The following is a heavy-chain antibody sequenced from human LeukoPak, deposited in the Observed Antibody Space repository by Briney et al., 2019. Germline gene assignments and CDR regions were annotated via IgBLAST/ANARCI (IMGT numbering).Heavy chain of an antibody. D-gene: IGHD2-15*01. Sequence: SETLSLTCTVSDGSLSSYYWTWIRQPPGKGLEWIGYIHYSGSTNYNPSLKSRVTISVDTSKNQFSPKLSSVTAADTAVYYCARLQGYCSGGSCSNWFDPWGQGTLVTVSS. CDR2: IHYSGST. J-gene: IGHJ5*02. CDR3: ARLQGYCSGGSCSNWFDP. CDR1: DGSLSSYY. V-gene: IGHV4-59*08.